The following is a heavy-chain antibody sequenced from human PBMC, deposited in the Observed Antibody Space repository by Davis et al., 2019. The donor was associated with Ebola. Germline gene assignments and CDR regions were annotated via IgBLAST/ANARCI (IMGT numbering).Heavy chain of an antibody. CDR2: IKEDESVK. V-gene: IGHV3-7*03. Sequence: VANIKEDESVKNYLESVKGRFTISRDNAENLVYLQMNSLRDEDTAVYYCARDPGSSAFDYWGQGTLVTVSS. CDR3: ARDPGSSAFDY. D-gene: IGHD1-14*01. J-gene: IGHJ4*02.